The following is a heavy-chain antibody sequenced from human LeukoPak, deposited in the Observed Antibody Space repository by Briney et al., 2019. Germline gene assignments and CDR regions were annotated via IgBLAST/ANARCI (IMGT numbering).Heavy chain of an antibody. D-gene: IGHD4-17*01. CDR3: AKTLGDYVGYYYYGLDV. CDR2: ISGSGGDI. J-gene: IGHJ6*02. V-gene: IGHV3-23*01. CDR1: GFTFSSYA. Sequence: PGGSLRLSCAASGFTFSSYAMSCVRQAPGKGLEWVSAISGSGGDIYYADSVKGRFTISRDNSKNTLYLQMNSLRAEDTAVCYCAKTLGDYVGYYYYGLDVWGQGTTVTVSS.